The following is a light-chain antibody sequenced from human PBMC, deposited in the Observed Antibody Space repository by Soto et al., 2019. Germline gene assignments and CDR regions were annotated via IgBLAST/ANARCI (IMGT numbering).Light chain of an antibody. CDR2: SNN. CDR1: SSNIGSNT. CDR3: AAWDDSLNVNCV. J-gene: IGLJ1*01. V-gene: IGLV1-44*01. Sequence: QSVLTQPPSASGTPGQRVTISCSGSSSNIGSNTVNWFQQLPGTAPKLLIYSNNQRPSGVPDRFSGSKSGTSASLAISGLQSEDEADYYCAAWDDSLNVNCVFGTGTKVT.